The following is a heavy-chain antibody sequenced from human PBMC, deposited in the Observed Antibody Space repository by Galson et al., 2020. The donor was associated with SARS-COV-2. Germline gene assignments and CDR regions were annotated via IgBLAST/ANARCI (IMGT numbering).Heavy chain of an antibody. CDR2: IYYSGST. V-gene: IGHV4-30-4*01. Sequence: ETSETLSLTCTVSGGSLRSGDYFWTWIRQPPGKGLEWIGYIYYSGSTDSNPSLKSRVTISVDTSRKQFSLNLSSVTAADTAVYYCARAPNYDSSGYTFDYWGQGTLVTVSS. D-gene: IGHD3-22*01. J-gene: IGHJ4*02. CDR1: GGSLRSGDYF. CDR3: ARAPNYDSSGYTFDY.